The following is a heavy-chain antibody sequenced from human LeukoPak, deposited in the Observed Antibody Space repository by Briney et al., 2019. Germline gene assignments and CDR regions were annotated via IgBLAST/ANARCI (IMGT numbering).Heavy chain of an antibody. Sequence: GGSLRLSCAASGYTFSSYAMSWVRQAPGKGLEWVSAISGSGGSTYYADSVKGRFTISRDNSKNTLYLQMNSLRAEDAALYYCAKEVHSGRETDYFDYWGQGTLVTVSS. D-gene: IGHD6-19*01. CDR3: AKEVHSGRETDYFDY. CDR1: GYTFSSYA. J-gene: IGHJ4*02. CDR2: ISGSGGST. V-gene: IGHV3-23*01.